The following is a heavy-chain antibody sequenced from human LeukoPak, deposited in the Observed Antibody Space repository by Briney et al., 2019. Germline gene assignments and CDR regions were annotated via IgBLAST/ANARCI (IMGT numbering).Heavy chain of an antibody. Sequence: GGSLRLSCAASGFTFSSYSMNWVRQAPGKGLEWVSYISSSSSTIYYADSVKGRFTISRDNAKNSLYLQMNSLRAEDTAVYYCARDSDSSGYYSNYYYYYYMDAWGKGTTVTVSS. V-gene: IGHV3-48*01. CDR1: GFTFSSYS. J-gene: IGHJ6*03. CDR2: ISSSSSTI. CDR3: ARDSDSSGYYSNYYYYYYMDA. D-gene: IGHD3-22*01.